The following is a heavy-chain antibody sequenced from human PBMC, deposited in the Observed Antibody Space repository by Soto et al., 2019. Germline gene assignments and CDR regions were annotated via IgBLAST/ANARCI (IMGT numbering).Heavy chain of an antibody. CDR2: MNPNSGNT. V-gene: IGHV1-8*01. Sequence: QVQLVQSGAEVKKPGASVKVSCKASGYTFTSHDINWERQATGQGLEWMGWMNPNSGNTGYAQKVQGRVTMTRNTSINTAYRELSSLRSEDTAVDYFARGDYGDYIEYWGQGNLGTVSS. J-gene: IGHJ4*02. CDR1: GYTFTSHD. CDR3: ARGDYGDYIEY. D-gene: IGHD4-17*01.